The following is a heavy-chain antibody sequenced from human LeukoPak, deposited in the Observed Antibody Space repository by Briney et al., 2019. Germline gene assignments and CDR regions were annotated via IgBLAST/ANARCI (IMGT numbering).Heavy chain of an antibody. V-gene: IGHV1-69*04. J-gene: IGHJ4*02. CDR2: IIPILGIT. D-gene: IGHD2-8*01. Sequence: SVKVSCKASGGTFSSYAIYWVRQAPGQGLEWMGRIIPILGITNYAQKFQGRVTITADKSTSTAYMELSSLRSEDTAVYYCARVEDCSNGICPFDYWGQGTLVTVSS. CDR1: GGTFSSYA. CDR3: ARVEDCSNGICPFDY.